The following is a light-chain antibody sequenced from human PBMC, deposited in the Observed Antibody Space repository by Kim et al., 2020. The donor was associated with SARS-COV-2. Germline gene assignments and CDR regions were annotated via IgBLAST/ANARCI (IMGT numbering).Light chain of an antibody. Sequence: ELTQPPSVSGTPGQRVTISCSGSSSNIASNTVTWFQQLPGTAPKILIYSNHLRTSGVPARFSGSRSGTSASLAISGLQSEDEADYCCAAWDDSLSGFVFGGGTRLTVL. CDR2: SNH. CDR3: AAWDDSLSGFV. J-gene: IGLJ3*02. V-gene: IGLV1-44*01. CDR1: SSNIASNT.